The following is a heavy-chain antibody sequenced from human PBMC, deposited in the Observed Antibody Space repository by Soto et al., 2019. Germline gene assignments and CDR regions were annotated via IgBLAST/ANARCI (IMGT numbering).Heavy chain of an antibody. D-gene: IGHD2-2*02. J-gene: IGHJ6*02. CDR3: ARDLGIVVVPAAILEYYYYGMDV. CDR1: GDSVSSNSAA. CDR2: TYYRSKWYN. V-gene: IGHV6-1*01. Sequence: SQTLSLTCAIPGDSVSSNSAAWNWIRQSPSRGLEWLGRTYYRSKWYNDYAVSAKSRITINPDTSKNQFSLQLNSVTPEDTAVYYCARDLGIVVVPAAILEYYYYGMDVWGQGTTVTVSS.